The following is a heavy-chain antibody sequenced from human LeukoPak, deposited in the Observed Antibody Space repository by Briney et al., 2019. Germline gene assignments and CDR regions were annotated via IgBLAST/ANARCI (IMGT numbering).Heavy chain of an antibody. CDR1: GVFISSGYH. D-gene: IGHD5-24*01. Sequence: SETLSLTCAVEGVFISSGYHWGWIGQPPGKGLEWIGTVCHGVTYYDPSLKSRVSISADTSKNLFSLNLSSVTAADTAVYYCARGGARSREGYNSELDNWGQGTLVTVS. V-gene: IGHV4-38-2*01. J-gene: IGHJ4*02. CDR3: ARGGARSREGYNSELDN. CDR2: VCHGVT.